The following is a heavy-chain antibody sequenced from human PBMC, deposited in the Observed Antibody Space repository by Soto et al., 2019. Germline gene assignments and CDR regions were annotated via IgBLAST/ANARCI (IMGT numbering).Heavy chain of an antibody. CDR1: GFTFSSYA. CDR2: ISYDGSNK. D-gene: IGHD1-26*01. J-gene: IGHJ6*02. Sequence: GGSLRLSCAASGFTFSSYAMHWVRQAPGKGLEWVAVISYDGSNKYYADSVKGRFTISRDNSKNTLYLQMNSLRAEDTAVYYCARAGDVGATYYYYYGMDVWGQGTTVTVSS. V-gene: IGHV3-30-3*01. CDR3: ARAGDVGATYYYYYGMDV.